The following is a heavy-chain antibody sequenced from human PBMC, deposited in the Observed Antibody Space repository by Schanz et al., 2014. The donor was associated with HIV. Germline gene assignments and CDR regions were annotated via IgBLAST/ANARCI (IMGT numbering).Heavy chain of an antibody. D-gene: IGHD2-21*01. CDR3: TAYNWHRGQY. Sequence: EVQLLESGGGLVQPGGSLRLSCAASGFTFSNYAMTWVRQAPGKGLEWVSVMTTNDRIYYAESVKGRFTISRDTSTNTLFLQINSLTAEDTALYYCTAYNWHRGQYWGQGTLVTVSS. CDR1: GFTFSNYA. CDR2: MTTNDRI. V-gene: IGHV3-23*01. J-gene: IGHJ4*02.